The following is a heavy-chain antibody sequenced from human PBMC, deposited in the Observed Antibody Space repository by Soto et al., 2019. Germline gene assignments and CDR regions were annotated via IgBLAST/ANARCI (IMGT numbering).Heavy chain of an antibody. V-gene: IGHV4-39*01. CDR2: ISYSGST. D-gene: IGHD5-18*01. Sequence: QLQLQESGPGLVKPSETLSLTCTVSGASISISPYYWGWIRLPPGKGLEWIATISYSGSTYYNPSLKSRLTISVDTSKNQFSLRLSSVTAADTAVYYCARLDKAMVKTFDYWGQGTLVTVSS. CDR3: ARLDKAMVKTFDY. J-gene: IGHJ4*02. CDR1: GASISISPYY.